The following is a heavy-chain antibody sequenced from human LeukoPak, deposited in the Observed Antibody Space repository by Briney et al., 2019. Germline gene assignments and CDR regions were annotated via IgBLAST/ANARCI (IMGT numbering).Heavy chain of an antibody. CDR3: ARLPELRYFDWLSPTAGMDV. Sequence: GASVKVSCKASGYTFTSYDINWVRQATGQGLEWMGWMNPNSGNTGYAQKFQGRVTMTRNTSISTAYMELSSLRSEDTAVYYCARLPELRYFDWLSPTAGMDVWGQGTTVTVSS. CDR2: MNPNSGNT. V-gene: IGHV1-8*01. D-gene: IGHD3-9*01. CDR1: GYTFTSYD. J-gene: IGHJ6*02.